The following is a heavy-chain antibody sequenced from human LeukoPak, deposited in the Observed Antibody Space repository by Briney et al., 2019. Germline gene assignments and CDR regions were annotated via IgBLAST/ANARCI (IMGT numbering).Heavy chain of an antibody. CDR2: ISSNGGST. Sequence: GGSWRPSCAAPGFTLISIVLHWFRQAPGRGLEYVSAISSNGGSTYYANSVKGRFTISRDNSKNTLYLQMGSLRAEDMAVYYCARGGIAVAADWGQGTLVTVSS. D-gene: IGHD6-19*01. CDR1: GFTLISIV. J-gene: IGHJ4*02. CDR3: ARGGIAVAAD. V-gene: IGHV3-64*01.